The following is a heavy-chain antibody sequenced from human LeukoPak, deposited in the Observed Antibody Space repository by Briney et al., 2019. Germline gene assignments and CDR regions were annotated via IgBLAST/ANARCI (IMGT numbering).Heavy chain of an antibody. CDR2: IISILGIA. CDR3: ARDPCGGDCYLNWFDP. J-gene: IGHJ5*02. CDR1: GGTFSSYT. V-gene: IGHV1-69*04. D-gene: IGHD2-21*02. Sequence: GSSVKVSCKASGGTFSSYTISWVRQAPGQGLEWMGRIISILGIANYAQKFQGRVTITADKSTSTAYMELSSLRSEDTAVYYCARDPCGGDCYLNWFDPWGQGTLVTVSS.